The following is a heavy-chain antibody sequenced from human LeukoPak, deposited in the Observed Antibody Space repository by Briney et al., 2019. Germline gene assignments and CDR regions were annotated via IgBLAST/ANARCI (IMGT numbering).Heavy chain of an antibody. V-gene: IGHV3-74*01. Sequence: GGSLRLSCTASGFTFIKGWMSWVRQAPGKGLVWVSRINSDGSSTSYADSVKGRFTISRDNAKNTLYLQMNSLRAEDTAVYYCASFEVWGQGTLVTVSS. D-gene: IGHD3-3*01. CDR1: GFTFIKGW. CDR3: ASFEV. J-gene: IGHJ4*02. CDR2: INSDGSST.